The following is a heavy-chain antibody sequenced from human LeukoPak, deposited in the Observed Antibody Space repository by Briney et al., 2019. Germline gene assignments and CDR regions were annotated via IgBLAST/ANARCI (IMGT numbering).Heavy chain of an antibody. J-gene: IGHJ4*02. CDR1: GFTFSSYA. CDR3: ARDRRPSFGLD. Sequence: PGGSLRLSCAASGFTFSSYAMHWVRQAPGKGLEWVAVISYDGSSKYYADSVKGRFTISRDNSKNTLYLQMNSLRAEDTAAYYCARDRRPSFGLDWGQGTLVTVSS. D-gene: IGHD3-10*01. V-gene: IGHV3-30-3*01. CDR2: ISYDGSSK.